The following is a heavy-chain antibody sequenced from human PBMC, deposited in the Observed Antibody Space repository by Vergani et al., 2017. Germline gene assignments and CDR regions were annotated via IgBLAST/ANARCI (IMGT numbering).Heavy chain of an antibody. V-gene: IGHV3-15*01. D-gene: IGHD5-24*01. CDR3: STYNVGASFS. CDR1: GDSLRVHY. J-gene: IGHJ4*02. Sequence: VQLRQWGAGLVKPSETLSLTCGIYGDSLRVHYWSWIRQSPGKGLEWLGRVISKKDGGRADYSPHVKGTITISRDESKSTIYLDMNSLRIEDTATYYCSTYNVGASFSWGPGTRVTVSS. CDR2: VISKKDGGRA.